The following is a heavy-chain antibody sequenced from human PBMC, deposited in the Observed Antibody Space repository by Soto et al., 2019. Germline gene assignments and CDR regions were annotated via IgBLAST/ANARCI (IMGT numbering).Heavy chain of an antibody. V-gene: IGHV3-7*05. CDR3: ARDLARYCTNGVCYTVDY. CDR2: IKQDGSEK. J-gene: IGHJ4*02. Sequence: GGSLRLSCAASGFTFSSYWMSWVRQAPGKGLEWVANIKQDGSEKYYVDSVKGRFTISRDNAKNSLYLQMNSLRAEDTAVYYCARDLARYCTNGVCYTVDYWGQGTLVTVSS. CDR1: GFTFSSYW. D-gene: IGHD2-8*01.